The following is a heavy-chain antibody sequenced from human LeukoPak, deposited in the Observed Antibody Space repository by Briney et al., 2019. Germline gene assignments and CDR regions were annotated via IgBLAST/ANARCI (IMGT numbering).Heavy chain of an antibody. V-gene: IGHV3-53*01. CDR2: IYSGGST. CDR1: EFSFSSYW. Sequence: PGGSLRLSCAASEFSFSSYWMSWVRQAPGKGLEWVSVIYSGGSTYYADSVKGRFTISRDNSKNTLYLQMNSLRAEDTAVYHCARAAGDYYGSGSYYNLYYFDYWGQGTLVTVSS. J-gene: IGHJ4*02. CDR3: ARAAGDYYGSGSYYNLYYFDY. D-gene: IGHD3-10*01.